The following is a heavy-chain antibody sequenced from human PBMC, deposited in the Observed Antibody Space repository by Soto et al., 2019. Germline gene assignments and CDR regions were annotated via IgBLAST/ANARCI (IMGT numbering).Heavy chain of an antibody. V-gene: IGHV2-5*02. CDR1: GFSLTTSGVG. CDR3: AHRVLRTVFGLVTTTAIYFDF. D-gene: IGHD3-3*01. CDR2: IYWDGDK. J-gene: IGHJ4*02. Sequence: QITLNESGPTPVKPRQTLTLTCTFSGFSLTTSGVGVGWIRQSPGKAPEGLALIYWDGDKRYSSSLKSRLTITKATSKNQLVLTMADLDPADTATYYCAHRVLRTVFGLVTTTAIYFDFWGQGTPVAVSS.